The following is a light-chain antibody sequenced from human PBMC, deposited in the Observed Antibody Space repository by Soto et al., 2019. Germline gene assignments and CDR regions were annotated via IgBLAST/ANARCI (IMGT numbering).Light chain of an antibody. J-gene: IGKJ5*01. CDR3: LQHKSYPIT. CDR1: QGINNY. CDR2: TVS. Sequence: IQMTHSPSAMSASVGDRVTITCRASQGINNYLAWFQQKPGKVPKRLIYTVSSLQNGVPSRFSGSGSGTEFTLTISSLQPEDSATYYCLQHKSYPITFGQGTRLEIK. V-gene: IGKV1-17*03.